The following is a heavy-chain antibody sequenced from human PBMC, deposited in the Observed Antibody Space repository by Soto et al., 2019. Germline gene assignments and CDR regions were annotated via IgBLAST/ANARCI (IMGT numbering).Heavy chain of an antibody. CDR2: IYPGDCET. J-gene: IGHJ3*02. CDR1: GYSFTSYW. CDR3: TRSIVVVTDAPFDI. Sequence: GESLKISCKGSGYSFTSYWMGWVRQMPGKGLEWMGIIYPGDCETRYSPSFQGRVTISADNSISTASLQLSSLKASDTAMYYCTRSIVVVTDAPFDIWGQGTMVTVSS. V-gene: IGHV5-51*01. D-gene: IGHD2-21*02.